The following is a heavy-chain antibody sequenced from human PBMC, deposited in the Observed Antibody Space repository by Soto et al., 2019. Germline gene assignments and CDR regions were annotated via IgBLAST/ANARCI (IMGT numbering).Heavy chain of an antibody. CDR3: AKGGCSGGSCYSYGDYAYDSMDV. CDR2: ISYDGSNK. Sequence: GGSLRLSCAASGFTFSSYGMHWVRQAPGKGLEWVAVISYDGSNKYYADSVKGRFTISRDNSKNTLYLQMNSLRAEDTAVYYCAKGGCSGGSCYSYGDYAYDSMDVWGQGTTVTVSS. J-gene: IGHJ6*02. CDR1: GFTFSSYG. D-gene: IGHD2-15*01. V-gene: IGHV3-30*18.